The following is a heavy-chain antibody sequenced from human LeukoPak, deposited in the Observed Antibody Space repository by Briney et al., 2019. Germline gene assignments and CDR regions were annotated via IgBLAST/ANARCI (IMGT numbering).Heavy chain of an antibody. J-gene: IGHJ4*02. CDR1: GFTFSSYG. V-gene: IGHV3-30*02. Sequence: HSGGSLRLSCAASGFTFSSYGMHWVRQAPGKGLEWVAFIRYDGSNKYYADSVKGRFTISRDNSKNTLYLQMNSLRAEDTAVYYCAKVFMTTVGYWGQGTLVTVSS. D-gene: IGHD4-11*01. CDR2: IRYDGSNK. CDR3: AKVFMTTVGY.